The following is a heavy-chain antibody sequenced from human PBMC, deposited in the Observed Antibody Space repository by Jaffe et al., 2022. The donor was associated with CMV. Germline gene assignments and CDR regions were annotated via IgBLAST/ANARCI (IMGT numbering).Heavy chain of an antibody. Sequence: EVQLVESGGGLVKPGGSLRLSCAASGFTFSSYSMNWVRQAPGKGLEWVSSISSSSSYIYYADSVKGRFTISRDNAKNSLYLQMNSLRAEDTAVYYCARDLHSGYDDYYYYGMDVWGQGTTVTVSS. D-gene: IGHD5-12*01. CDR3: ARDLHSGYDDYYYYGMDV. J-gene: IGHJ6*02. CDR1: GFTFSSYS. V-gene: IGHV3-21*01. CDR2: ISSSSSYI.